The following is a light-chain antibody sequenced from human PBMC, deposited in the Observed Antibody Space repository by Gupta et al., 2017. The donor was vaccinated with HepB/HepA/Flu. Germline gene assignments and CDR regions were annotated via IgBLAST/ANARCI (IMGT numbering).Light chain of an antibody. CDR2: EVT. Sequence: QPALTQPASVSGSPGQSITISCTGTSSDVGSYNFVSWYQQHPGKAPKLMIYEVTKRPSGVSDRFFGSKSGNTASLIITWLQGDEEADDYCCSYGSSGALVLFGGGTKVTVL. J-gene: IGLJ3*02. V-gene: IGLV2-23*02. CDR3: CSYGSSGALVL. CDR1: SSDVGSYNF.